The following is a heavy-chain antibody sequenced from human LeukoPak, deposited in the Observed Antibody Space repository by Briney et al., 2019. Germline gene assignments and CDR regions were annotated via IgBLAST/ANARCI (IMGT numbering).Heavy chain of an antibody. CDR3: ARADYGSGSYYRYFDY. J-gene: IGHJ4*02. V-gene: IGHV3-48*03. CDR1: GFTFSSYE. Sequence: GGSLRLSCAASGFTFSSYEMNWVRQAPGKGLEWVSYISSSGSTIYYADSVKGRFTISRDNAKNSLYLQMNSLRAEDTAVYYCARADYGSGSYYRYFDYWGQGTLVTVSS. CDR2: ISSSGSTI. D-gene: IGHD3-10*01.